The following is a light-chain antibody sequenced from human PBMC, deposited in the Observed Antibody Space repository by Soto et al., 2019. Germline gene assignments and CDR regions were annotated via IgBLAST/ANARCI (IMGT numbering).Light chain of an antibody. CDR2: GAS. CDR3: QHYGTSPPMYT. Sequence: EIVLTQSPGTLSLSPGESATLPCRASQSVSSSYLAWYQQKPGQAPRLLIYGASSRVSGIPDRFSGSGSGTAFTLTISGLEPEDFAVYYCQHYGTSPPMYTFGQGTRLEIK. J-gene: IGKJ2*01. V-gene: IGKV3-20*01. CDR1: QSVSSSY.